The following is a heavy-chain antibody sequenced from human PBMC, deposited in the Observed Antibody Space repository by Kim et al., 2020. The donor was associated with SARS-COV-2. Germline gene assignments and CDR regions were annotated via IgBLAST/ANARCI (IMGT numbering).Heavy chain of an antibody. V-gene: IGHV5-51*01. J-gene: IGHJ3*02. CDR1: EYGFSAYW. CDR2: IYPVDSDT. D-gene: IGHD3-22*01. CDR3: ARHRPEYDRSGYNSAFDI. Sequence: GESLKISCKGPEYGFSAYWIAWVRQMPGKGLEWMGIIYPVDSDTRYRPSFQGQVTISVDKSVSTAYLHWNSLKASDSAMYYCARHRPEYDRSGYNSAFDIWGQGTMVTVSS.